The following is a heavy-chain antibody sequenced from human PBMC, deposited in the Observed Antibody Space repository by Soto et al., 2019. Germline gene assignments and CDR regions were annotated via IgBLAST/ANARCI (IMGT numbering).Heavy chain of an antibody. J-gene: IGHJ6*02. V-gene: IGHV4-59*08. CDR3: ARQGPYGMDV. CDR2: IYYSGST. Sequence: SETLSLICTVPYGSISSYYWSWIRQPPGKGLEWIGYIYYSGSTNYNPSLKSRVTISVDTSKNQFSLKLSSVTAADTAVYYCARQGPYGMDVCGQGTTVT. CDR1: YGSISSYY.